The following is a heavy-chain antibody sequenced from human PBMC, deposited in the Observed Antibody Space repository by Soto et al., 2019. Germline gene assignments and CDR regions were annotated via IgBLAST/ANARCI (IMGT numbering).Heavy chain of an antibody. Sequence: SETLSLTCTVSGGSISSYYWSWIRQPPGKGLEWIGYVHDSWGSHYNPSLKTRVAISLDTSKSQFSLKLTSVTATDTAVYYCLRQGIGALHGLVDVWGQGTTVTVSS. CDR1: GGSISSYY. J-gene: IGHJ6*02. V-gene: IGHV4-59*08. CDR3: LRQGIGALHGLVDV. D-gene: IGHD3-10*01. CDR2: VHDSWGS.